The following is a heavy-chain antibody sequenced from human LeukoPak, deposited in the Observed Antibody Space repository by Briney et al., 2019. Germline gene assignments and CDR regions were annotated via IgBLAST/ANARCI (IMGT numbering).Heavy chain of an antibody. D-gene: IGHD6-19*01. CDR3: ARGGWYNDY. CDR1: GGSMSSYY. CDR2: ISYSGST. Sequence: SETLSLTCTGSGGSMSSYYWSWVRQPPGKGLEWIGCISYSGSTNYNPSLKSRVTISIDTSKNQFSLNLSSVTAADTALYYCARGGWYNDYWGQGTLVTVSS. J-gene: IGHJ4*02. V-gene: IGHV4-59*01.